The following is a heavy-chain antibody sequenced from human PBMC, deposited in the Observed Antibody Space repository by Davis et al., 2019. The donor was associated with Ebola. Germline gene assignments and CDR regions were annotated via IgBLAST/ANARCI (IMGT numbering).Heavy chain of an antibody. CDR1: GGSISSSSYY. CDR2: IYYSGST. V-gene: IGHV4-61*05. D-gene: IGHD3-10*01. Sequence: PSETLSLTCTVSGGSISSSSYYWGWIRQPPGKGLEWIGYIYYSGSTNYNPSLKSRVTISVDTSKNQFSLKLSSVTAADTAVYYCARVAGSYYYMDVWGKGTTVTVSS. CDR3: ARVAGSYYYMDV. J-gene: IGHJ6*03.